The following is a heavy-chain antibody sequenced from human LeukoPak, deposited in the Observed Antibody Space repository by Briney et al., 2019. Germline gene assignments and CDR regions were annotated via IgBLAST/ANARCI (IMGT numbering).Heavy chain of an antibody. D-gene: IGHD3-3*01. CDR1: GYTFTSYA. CDR3: ARTRYYDFWSGYYPIDY. J-gene: IGHJ4*02. V-gene: IGHV7-4-1*02. Sequence: GASVKVSCKASGYTFTSYAMNWVRQAPGQGLDWMGWINTNTGNPTYAQGFTGRFVFSLDTSVSTAYLQISSLKAEDTAVYYCARTRYYDFWSGYYPIDYWGQGTLVTVSS. CDR2: INTNTGNP.